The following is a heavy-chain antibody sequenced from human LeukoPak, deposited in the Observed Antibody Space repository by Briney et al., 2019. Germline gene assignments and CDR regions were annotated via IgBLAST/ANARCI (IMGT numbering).Heavy chain of an antibody. CDR3: TRDYGSSFYF. D-gene: IGHD4-17*01. CDR2: IRSKTDGGAT. Sequence: GGSLRLSCAASGFTFDNAWMSWVRQAPGKGLEWVGLIRSKTDGGATDYAAPVEGRFTISRDDSKNTLYLQMNTLKPEDTALYYCTRDYGSSFYFWGQGTLVTVSS. V-gene: IGHV3-15*01. CDR1: GFTFDNAW. J-gene: IGHJ4*02.